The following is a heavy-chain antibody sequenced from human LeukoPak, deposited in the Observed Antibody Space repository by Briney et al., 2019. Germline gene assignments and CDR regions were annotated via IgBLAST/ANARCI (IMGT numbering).Heavy chain of an antibody. CDR3: ARPPGIAVAGHFDY. V-gene: IGHV3-30-3*01. J-gene: IGHJ4*02. CDR2: ISYDGSNK. Sequence: GGSLRLSFAASGFTFSSYAMHWVRQAPGKGLEWVAVISYDGSNKYYADSVKGRFTISRDNSKNTLYLQMNSLRAEDTAVYYCARPPGIAVAGHFDYWGQGTLVTVSS. CDR1: GFTFSSYA. D-gene: IGHD6-19*01.